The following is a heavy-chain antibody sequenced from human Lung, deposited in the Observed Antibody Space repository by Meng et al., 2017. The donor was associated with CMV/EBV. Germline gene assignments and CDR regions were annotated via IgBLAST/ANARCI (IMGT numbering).Heavy chain of an antibody. CDR2: IRYDESDK. V-gene: IGHV3-30*02. J-gene: IGHJ4*02. CDR3: AKDDPVPHQ. CDR1: GFTFTGYG. Sequence: GRLVDGGGGVVQPGGSMRLSCAASGFTFTGYGLHWVRQAPGKGLEWVAFIRYDESDKYYGESVKGRFTISRDTSRNTLDLQMNSLRPEDTGVYYCAKDDPVPHQWGQGTLVTVSS.